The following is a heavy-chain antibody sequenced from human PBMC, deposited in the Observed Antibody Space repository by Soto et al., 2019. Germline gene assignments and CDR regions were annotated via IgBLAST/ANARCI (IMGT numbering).Heavy chain of an antibody. V-gene: IGHV1-18*01. CDR3: ESGWFGEFVYYFDY. CDR2: ISAYNGNT. J-gene: IGHJ4*02. Sequence: QVQLVQSGAEVKKPGASVKVSCKASGYTFTSYGISWVRQAPGQGLEWMGWISAYNGNTNYAQKLQGRVTMTTDTSTSKAYMELRSLGSDDPAVYYCESGWFGEFVYYFDYWGQGTLVTVSS. CDR1: GYTFTSYG. D-gene: IGHD3-10*01.